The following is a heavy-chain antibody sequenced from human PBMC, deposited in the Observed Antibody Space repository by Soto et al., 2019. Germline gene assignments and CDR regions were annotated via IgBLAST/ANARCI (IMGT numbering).Heavy chain of an antibody. V-gene: IGHV1-18*04. J-gene: IGHJ5*02. Sequence: GASVKVSCKASGYTLTSYGLSWVRQAPGQGLEWMGWISAHNGNTNYAQKVQGRVTMTTDTSTSTAYMELRSLRSDDTAVYYCARGNRDCSGGTCYEWFDPWGQGTLVTVS. CDR3: ARGNRDCSGGTCYEWFDP. CDR2: ISAHNGNT. D-gene: IGHD2-15*01. CDR1: GYTLTSYG.